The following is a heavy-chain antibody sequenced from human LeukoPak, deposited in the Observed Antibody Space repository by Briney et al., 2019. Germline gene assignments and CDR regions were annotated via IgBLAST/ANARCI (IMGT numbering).Heavy chain of an antibody. V-gene: IGHV4-38-2*02. D-gene: IGHD3-10*01. Sequence: SETLSLTCTVSGYSISSGYYWGWIRQPPGKGLEWIGSIYHSGSTYYNPSLKSRVTISVDTSKNQFSLKLSSVTAADTAVYYCARECHGVRRFFGYYYYMDVWGKGTTVTISS. J-gene: IGHJ6*03. CDR3: ARECHGVRRFFGYYYYMDV. CDR1: GYSISSGYY. CDR2: IYHSGST.